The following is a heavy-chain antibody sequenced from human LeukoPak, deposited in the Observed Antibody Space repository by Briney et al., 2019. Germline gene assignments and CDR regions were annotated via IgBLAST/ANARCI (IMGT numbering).Heavy chain of an antibody. D-gene: IGHD3-3*01. CDR3: ARGLEGGAYGNLPHFDH. Sequence: AGGSLRLSCAASGFPFSSYGMYWVRQTPDKGLQWVAYLRKDATYSNYADSVRGRFTISRGNSKNTLDLQMSSLRVEDTAFYYCARGLEGGAYGNLPHFDHWGQGTLVTVSS. J-gene: IGHJ4*02. CDR2: LRKDATYS. CDR1: GFPFSSYG. V-gene: IGHV3-30*02.